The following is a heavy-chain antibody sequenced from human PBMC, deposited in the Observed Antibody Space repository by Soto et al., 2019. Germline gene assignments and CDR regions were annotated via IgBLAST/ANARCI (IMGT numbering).Heavy chain of an antibody. CDR3: ARVGGVGAPPGTDF. CDR1: GGTFSSYV. CDR2: VIPILGQA. J-gene: IGHJ4*02. Sequence: QLVQSGAEVKKPGSSVKISCKASGGTFSSYVISWLRQAPGQGIEWMGGVIPILGQAYYAPNLQGRVTITADDSTRTAYMELNRLTSADTAVYFCARVGGVGAPPGTDFWGQGTLVTVSS. V-gene: IGHV1-69*01. D-gene: IGHD1-26*01.